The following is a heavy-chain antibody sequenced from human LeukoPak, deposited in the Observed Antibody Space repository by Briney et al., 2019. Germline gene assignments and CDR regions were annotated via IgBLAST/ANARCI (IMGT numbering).Heavy chain of an antibody. J-gene: IGHJ4*02. CDR3: ARVMSPPAATYDY. CDR1: GGSISSYY. CDR2: IYYSGST. V-gene: IGHV4-59*08. D-gene: IGHD2-2*01. Sequence: SETLSLTCTVSGGSISSYYWNWIRQPPGKGLEWIGYIYYSGSTNYNPSLKSRVTISVDTSKNQFSLKLSSVTAADTAVYYCARVMSPPAATYDYWGQGTLVTVSS.